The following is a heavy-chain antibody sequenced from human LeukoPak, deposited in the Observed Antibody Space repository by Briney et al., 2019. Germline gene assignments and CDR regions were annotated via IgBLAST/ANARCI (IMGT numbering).Heavy chain of an antibody. Sequence: SETLSLTCTVSGVSIINYYWTWLRQPAGKGREGSGYIFDNGGTNYNPSLKSRVTISLDTSKNQFSLNLSSVTAADTAMYYCARWRLRSSAYYSDSWGQGTLVTVSS. CDR1: GVSIINYY. J-gene: IGHJ4*02. D-gene: IGHD3-22*01. CDR2: IFDNGGT. CDR3: ARWRLRSSAYYSDS. V-gene: IGHV4-59*01.